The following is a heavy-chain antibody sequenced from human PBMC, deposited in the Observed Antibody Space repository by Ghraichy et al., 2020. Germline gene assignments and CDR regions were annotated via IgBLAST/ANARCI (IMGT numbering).Heavy chain of an antibody. J-gene: IGHJ3*02. Sequence: LSLTCVASEFTFSNYGMNWVRQAPGKGLEWVAVIWSDGITKYYTDSLKGRFTISRDNSKNTLYLQINSLRVEDTAVYYCARERYYYDRSGVDPFDIWGQGTMVAVSS. V-gene: IGHV3-33*01. CDR1: EFTFSNYG. CDR2: IWSDGITK. CDR3: ARERYYYDRSGVDPFDI. D-gene: IGHD3-22*01.